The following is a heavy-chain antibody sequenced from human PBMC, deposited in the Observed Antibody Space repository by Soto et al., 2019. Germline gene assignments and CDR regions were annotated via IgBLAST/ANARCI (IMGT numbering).Heavy chain of an antibody. CDR2: IYYSGST. D-gene: IGHD6-19*01. J-gene: IGHJ6*02. CDR3: ARAWGSGWYRWAALDGGEVLSYGMDV. Sequence: PSETLSLTCTVSGGSISSSSYYWGWIRQPPGKGLEWIGSIYYSGSTYYNPSLKSRVTISVDTSKNQFSLKLSSVTAADTAVYYCARAWGSGWYRWAALDGGEVLSYGMDVWGQGTTVTVSS. V-gene: IGHV4-39*01. CDR1: GGSISSSSYY.